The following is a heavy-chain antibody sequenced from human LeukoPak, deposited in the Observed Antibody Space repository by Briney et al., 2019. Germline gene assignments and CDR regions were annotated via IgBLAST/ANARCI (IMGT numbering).Heavy chain of an antibody. CDR2: INPSGGST. V-gene: IGHV1-46*01. CDR3: ARSLTITIFGVVIRSYDYYGMDV. D-gene: IGHD3-3*01. J-gene: IGHJ6*02. CDR1: GYTFTSYY. Sequence: ASVKVSCKASGYTFTSYYMHWVRQAPGQGLEWMGIINPSGGSTSYAQKFQGRVTMTRDTSTSTVYMELSSLRSGDTAVYYCARSLTITIFGVVIRSYDYYGMDVWGQGTTVTVSS.